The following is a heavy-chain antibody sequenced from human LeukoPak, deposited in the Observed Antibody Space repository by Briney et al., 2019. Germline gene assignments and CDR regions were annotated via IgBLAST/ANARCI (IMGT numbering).Heavy chain of an antibody. Sequence: SQTLSLTCAISGDSVSSNSAAWNWIRQSPSRGLEWLGRTYYRSKWYNDYAVSVKSRITINPDTSKNQFSLQLNSVTPEDTAVYYCARTPSSWYGRANYYYMDVWGKGTTVTVSS. CDR1: GDSVSSNSAA. D-gene: IGHD6-13*01. V-gene: IGHV6-1*01. CDR2: TYYRSKWYN. J-gene: IGHJ6*03. CDR3: ARTPSSWYGRANYYYMDV.